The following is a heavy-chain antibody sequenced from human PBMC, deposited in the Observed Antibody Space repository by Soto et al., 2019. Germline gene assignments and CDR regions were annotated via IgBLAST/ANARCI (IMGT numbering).Heavy chain of an antibody. Sequence: GGSLRLSCAASGFTFTSYGMSWVRQAPGKGLEWVSTISGSGGTTYYADSVKGRFTISRDNSKNTLYLQMNRLRVEDTAVYYCAKDPTANYYDSSGYYYWCQGTLVTAPQ. CDR3: AKDPTANYYDSSGYYY. D-gene: IGHD3-22*01. J-gene: IGHJ4*02. CDR1: GFTFTSYG. CDR2: ISGSGGTT. V-gene: IGHV3-23*01.